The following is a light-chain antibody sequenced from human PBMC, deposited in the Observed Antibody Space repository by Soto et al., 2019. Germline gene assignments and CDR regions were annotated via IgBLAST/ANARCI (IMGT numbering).Light chain of an antibody. CDR2: VAS. Sequence: DIQMTQSPSSLSASVGDRVTMTCRASQDIGINLGWFQQKPGKAPKRLIYVASSLQSGVPSRFSGSGSGTEFTLTISSLQPEDFAVYYCQHSGDFRWTFGQGTKVEVK. V-gene: IGKV1-17*01. J-gene: IGKJ1*01. CDR3: QHSGDFRWT. CDR1: QDIGIN.